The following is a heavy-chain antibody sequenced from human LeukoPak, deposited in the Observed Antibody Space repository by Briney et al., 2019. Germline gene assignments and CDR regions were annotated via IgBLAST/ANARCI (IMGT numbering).Heavy chain of an antibody. CDR2: ISAYNGNT. J-gene: IGHJ4*02. CDR3: ARVGYYDSSGYLFDY. CDR1: GYTFTSYG. D-gene: IGHD3-22*01. Sequence: GASVTVSCKASGYTFTSYGISWVRQAPGQGLEWMGWISAYNGNTNYAQKLQGRVTMTTDTSTSTAYMELRRLRSDDTAVYYCARVGYYDSSGYLFDYWGQGTLVTVSS. V-gene: IGHV1-18*01.